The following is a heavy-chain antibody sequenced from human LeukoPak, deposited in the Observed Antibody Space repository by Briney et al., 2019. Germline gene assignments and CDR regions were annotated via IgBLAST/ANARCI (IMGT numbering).Heavy chain of an antibody. CDR3: AIPRDDFWSGYSY. D-gene: IGHD3-3*01. Sequence: GGSLRLSCAASGFTFSSYDMHWVRHATGKGLEWVSAIGTAGDTYYPGSVKGRFTISRENAKNSLYLQMNSLRAGDTAVYYCAIPRDDFWSGYSYWGQGTLVTVSS. V-gene: IGHV3-13*01. J-gene: IGHJ4*02. CDR1: GFTFSSYD. CDR2: IGTAGDT.